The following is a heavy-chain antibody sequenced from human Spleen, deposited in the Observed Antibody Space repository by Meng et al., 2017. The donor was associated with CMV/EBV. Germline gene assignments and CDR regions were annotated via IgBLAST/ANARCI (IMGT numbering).Heavy chain of an antibody. Sequence: GSLRLSCAVYGGSFSGYYWSWIRQPPGKGLEWIGEINHSGSTNYNPSLKSRVTISVDTSKNQFSLKLSSVTAADTAVYYCARIRKARIVGATLAFDIWGQGTMVTVSS. D-gene: IGHD1-26*01. CDR1: GGSFSGYY. CDR3: ARIRKARIVGATLAFDI. J-gene: IGHJ3*02. V-gene: IGHV4-34*01. CDR2: INHSGST.